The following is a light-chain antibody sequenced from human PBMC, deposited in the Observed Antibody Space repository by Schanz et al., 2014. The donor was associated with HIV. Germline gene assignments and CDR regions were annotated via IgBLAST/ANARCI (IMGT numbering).Light chain of an antibody. V-gene: IGKV3D-20*02. Sequence: EIVLTQSPGSLSLSPGGRATLSCGASQRLSSSYLAWYQQKRDQPPRLVIYATSTRAAGIPDRFSGTGSGTDFTLTISSLEPEDFAVYYCQQRSNWPPMYTFGQGTKLDIQ. J-gene: IGKJ2*01. CDR3: QQRSNWPPMYT. CDR1: QRLSSSY. CDR2: ATS.